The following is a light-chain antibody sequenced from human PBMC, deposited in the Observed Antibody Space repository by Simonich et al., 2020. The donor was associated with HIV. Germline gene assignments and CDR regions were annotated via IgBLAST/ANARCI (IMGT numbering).Light chain of an antibody. V-gene: IGLV4-69*01. CDR3: QTWGAGAGANWV. CDR2: VDSDGSH. Sequence: QLVLTQSPSASASLGASVRLTCTLSSGHSRYDIAWHQPQPDNGPRYLMKVDSDGSHSKGDGIPDRFSGSSYGAERYLTISSLQSEDEADYYCQTWGAGAGANWVFGGGTKLTVL. CDR1: SGHSRYD. J-gene: IGLJ3*02.